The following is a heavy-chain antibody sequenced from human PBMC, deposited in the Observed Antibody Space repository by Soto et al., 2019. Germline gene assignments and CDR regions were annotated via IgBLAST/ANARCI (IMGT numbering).Heavy chain of an antibody. D-gene: IGHD1-26*01. Sequence: GGSLRLSCAASGFTFSSYAMHWVRQAPGKGLEWVAVISYDGSNKYYADSVKGRFTISRDNSKNTLYLQMNSLRAEDTAVYYCAREEVGATPHFDYWGQGTLVTVSS. V-gene: IGHV3-30-3*01. J-gene: IGHJ4*02. CDR3: AREEVGATPHFDY. CDR2: ISYDGSNK. CDR1: GFTFSSYA.